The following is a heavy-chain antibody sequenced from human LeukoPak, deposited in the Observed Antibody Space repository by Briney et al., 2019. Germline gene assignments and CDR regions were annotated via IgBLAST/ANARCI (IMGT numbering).Heavy chain of an antibody. Sequence: EASVKVSCKASGGTFSSYAISWVRQAPGQGLEWMGGIIPIFGTANYAQKFQGRVTITADESTSTAYMELNSLRSEDTAVYYCARVKWLVTWGQGTLVTVSS. V-gene: IGHV1-69*13. CDR1: GGTFSSYA. CDR3: ARVKWLVT. CDR2: IIPIFGTA. D-gene: IGHD6-19*01. J-gene: IGHJ5*02.